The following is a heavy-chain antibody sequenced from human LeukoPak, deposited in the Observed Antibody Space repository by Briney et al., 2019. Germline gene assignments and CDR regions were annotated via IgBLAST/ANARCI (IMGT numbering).Heavy chain of an antibody. J-gene: IGHJ4*02. D-gene: IGHD3-22*01. CDR3: ARVSYYDSSGYYFLSYVDY. CDR2: IYSGGST. Sequence: GGSLRLSCAASGFTFSSYATSWVRQAPGKGLEWVSVIYSGGSTYYADSVRGRFTISRDNSKNTLYLQMNSLGAEDTAVYYCARVSYYDSSGYYFLSYVDYWGQGTLVTVSS. V-gene: IGHV3-53*01. CDR1: GFTFSSYA.